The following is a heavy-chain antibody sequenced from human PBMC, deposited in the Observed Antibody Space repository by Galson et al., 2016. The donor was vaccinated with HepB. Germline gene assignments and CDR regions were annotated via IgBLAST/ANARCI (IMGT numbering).Heavy chain of an antibody. CDR2: VSADGTTA. J-gene: IGHJ3*02. CDR1: GFTFDDYS. D-gene: IGHD3-3*02. Sequence: SLRLSCAASGFTFDDYSMHWVRQFPGKGLEWVSLVSADGTTAHYADSVKGRFTVSRDNIRKSLYLQMNSLKTEDSAFYYCAKDVLIFGVVIATGAFDIWGHGT. CDR3: AKDVLIFGVVIATGAFDI. V-gene: IGHV3-43*02.